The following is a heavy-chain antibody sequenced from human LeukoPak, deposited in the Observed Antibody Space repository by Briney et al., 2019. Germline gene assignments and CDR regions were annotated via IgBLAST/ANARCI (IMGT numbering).Heavy chain of an antibody. V-gene: IGHV4-59*01. CDR3: ARGVGDYYFDY. CDR2: IYYSGST. CDR1: GGSISSYY. J-gene: IGHJ4*02. Sequence: SETLSLTCTVSGGSISSYYWSWIRQPPGKGLEWIGYIYYSGSTNYNPSLKSRVTITVDTSKNQFSLKLSSVTAADTAVYYCARGVGDYYFDYWGQGALVTVSS. D-gene: IGHD4-17*01.